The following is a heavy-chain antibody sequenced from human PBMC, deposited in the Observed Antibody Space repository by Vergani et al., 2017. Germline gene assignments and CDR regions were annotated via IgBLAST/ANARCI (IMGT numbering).Heavy chain of an antibody. V-gene: IGHV1-69*08. D-gene: IGHD6-13*01. CDR3: ARDQQQLVLGWFDP. CDR2: IIPILDIS. J-gene: IGHJ5*02. Sequence: QVQLVQSGAEVKKPGSSVKVSCKAFGGTFNSYTISWVRQAPGQGLEWMGRIIPILDISNYAQKFQGRVTITADKSTSTAYMELRSLRSDDTAVYYCARDQQQLVLGWFDPWGQGTLVTVSS. CDR1: GGTFNSYT.